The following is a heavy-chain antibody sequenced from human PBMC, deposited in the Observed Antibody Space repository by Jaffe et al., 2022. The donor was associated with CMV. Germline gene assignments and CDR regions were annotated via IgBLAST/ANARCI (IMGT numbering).Heavy chain of an antibody. D-gene: IGHD5-18*01. CDR2: IYWNDDK. J-gene: IGHJ6*02. V-gene: IGHV2-5*01. Sequence: QITLKESGPTLVKPTQTLTLTCTFSGFSLSTSGVGVGWIRQPPGKALEWLALIYWNDDKRYSPSLKSRLTITKDTSKNQVVLTMTNMDPVDTATYYCAHFNTGYSYGSYYYYGMDVWGQGTTVTVSS. CDR3: AHFNTGYSYGSYYYYGMDV. CDR1: GFSLSTSGVG.